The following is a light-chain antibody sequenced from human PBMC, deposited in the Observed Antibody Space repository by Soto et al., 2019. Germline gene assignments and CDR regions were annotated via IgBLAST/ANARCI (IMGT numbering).Light chain of an antibody. J-gene: IGKJ5*01. CDR1: QSLLGW. CDR2: DAS. CDR3: QQYITYST. V-gene: IGKV1-5*01. Sequence: DIQMTQSPSTLSASGGDRVTITCRASQSLLGWLAWYQQRPGKAPKALIYDASTLASGVPSRFNGSGSGTEFTLTISSLQPDDFATYYCQQYITYSTFGQGTRLEIK.